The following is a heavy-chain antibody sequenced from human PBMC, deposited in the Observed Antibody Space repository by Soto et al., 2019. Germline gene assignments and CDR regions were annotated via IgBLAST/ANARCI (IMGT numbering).Heavy chain of an antibody. D-gene: IGHD5-18*01. J-gene: IGHJ4*02. Sequence: QLQLQESGSGLVKPSHTLSLTCTVSGGSISNAAYSWSWIRQPPGKGLEWIGYIYHSGMPFYNPSLRNRVTISLDRSNARLSLNLNSLTAADTAVHYCAREGGGYGLFDSWGQGTLVTVSS. CDR1: GGSISNAAYS. CDR3: AREGGGYGLFDS. V-gene: IGHV4-30-2*01. CDR2: IYHSGMP.